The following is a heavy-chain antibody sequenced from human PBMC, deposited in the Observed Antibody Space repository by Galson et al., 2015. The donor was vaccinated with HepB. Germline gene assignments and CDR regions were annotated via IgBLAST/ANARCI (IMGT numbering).Heavy chain of an antibody. V-gene: IGHV2-5*02. D-gene: IGHD2-8*02. J-gene: IGHJ4*02. CDR1: GFSLTTAGMG. CDR2: IYWDDDK. CDR3: AHTWLGHCTGGACYEGINFDS. Sequence: PALVKPTQTLTLTCTFSGFSLTTAGMGVGWIRQPPGRALEWLALIYWDDDKRYSPSLRTRLTVTEDPSKTQVVLTMTNVDPVDTGTYYCAHTWLGHCTGGACYEGINFDSWGPGTLVTDSS.